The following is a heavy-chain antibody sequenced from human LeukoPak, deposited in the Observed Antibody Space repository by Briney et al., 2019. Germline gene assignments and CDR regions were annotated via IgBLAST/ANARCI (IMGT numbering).Heavy chain of an antibody. V-gene: IGHV3-53*01. D-gene: IGHD5-18*01. CDR3: ASGLRAVWIQLSGPDY. J-gene: IGHJ4*02. CDR1: GFSVSINY. CDR2: IYSGGST. Sequence: QPGGSLRLSCAASGFSVSINYMSWVRQAPGKGLEWVSLIYSGGSTYYADSVKGRFTISRDTSKNTLYLQMNSLRPEDTAVYYCASGLRAVWIQLSGPDYWGQGTLVTVSS.